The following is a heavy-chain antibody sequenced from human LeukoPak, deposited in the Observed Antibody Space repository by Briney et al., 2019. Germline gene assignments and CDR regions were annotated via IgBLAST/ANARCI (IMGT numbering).Heavy chain of an antibody. D-gene: IGHD5-24*01. CDR2: IRSSSSYI. Sequence: GGSLRLSCAASGFTFRSYSMKGVRQAPGKGLEGFSSIRSSSSYIYYADSVEGLFTISRDNAKHSLYLQMHRLRAEDTAVYYCARSRDGYNLYFWRQGTLVTVSS. CDR1: GFTFRSYS. CDR3: ARSRDGYNLYF. V-gene: IGHV3-21*01. J-gene: IGHJ4*02.